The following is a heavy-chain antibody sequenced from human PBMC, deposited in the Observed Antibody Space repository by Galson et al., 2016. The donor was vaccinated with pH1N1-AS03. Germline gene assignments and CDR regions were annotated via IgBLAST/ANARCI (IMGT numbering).Heavy chain of an antibody. Sequence: SLRLSCAASGFTFSTHTMHWVRQAPGKGLEWVAAISYDGGDKFYADSVKGRFTISRDNSKNTLYLQVNSLRPEDRAVYYCARGPVSYSNYWFPPPDYWGQGTLVTVSS. CDR3: ARGPVSYSNYWFPPPDY. D-gene: IGHD6-13*01. CDR1: GFTFSTHT. CDR2: ISYDGGDK. J-gene: IGHJ4*02. V-gene: IGHV3-30-3*01.